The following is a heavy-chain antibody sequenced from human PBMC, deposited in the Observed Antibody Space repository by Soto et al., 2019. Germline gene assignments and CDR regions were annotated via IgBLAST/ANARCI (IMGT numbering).Heavy chain of an antibody. CDR2: ISGSGGTT. D-gene: IGHD6-25*01. CDR3: AKFFVETGSNSGWPWSFHY. V-gene: IGHV3-23*01. J-gene: IGHJ4*02. CDR1: GFTFSNYA. Sequence: EVQLLESGGGLVQPGRSLRLSCAASGFTFSNYAMSWVRQAPGQGLDWVSAISGSGGTTYYADSVKGRFIISRDNSKNTLFLQINSLNAEDAAVYYCAKFFVETGSNSGWPWSFHYWGQGTLVTVSS.